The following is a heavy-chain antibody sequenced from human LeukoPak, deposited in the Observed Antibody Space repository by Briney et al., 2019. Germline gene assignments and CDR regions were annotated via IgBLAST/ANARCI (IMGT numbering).Heavy chain of an antibody. CDR2: IDTKGTRT. CDR1: GFILSNCA. D-gene: IGHD5-18*01. Sequence: GGSLRLSCAASGFILSNCAMTWVRQAPGKGLEWVSGIDTKGTRTYYADSVKGRFTISRDSSKNTLYLQMNSLRPEDTAVYYCAKGRGQSYPHYYFDSWGQGTLVTVSS. J-gene: IGHJ4*02. V-gene: IGHV3-NL1*01. CDR3: AKGRGQSYPHYYFDS.